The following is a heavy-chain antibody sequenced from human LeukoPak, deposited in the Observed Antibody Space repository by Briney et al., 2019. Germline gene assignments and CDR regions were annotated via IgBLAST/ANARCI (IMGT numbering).Heavy chain of an antibody. Sequence: LSLTCAVYGGSFSGYYWSWIRQAPGKGLEWVSYISSSGSTIYYADSVKGRFTISRDNAKNSLYLQMNSLRAEDTAVYYCARTRYWSGYKAHFDYWGQGTLVTVSS. CDR3: ARTRYWSGYKAHFDY. CDR1: GGSFSGYY. J-gene: IGHJ4*02. V-gene: IGHV3-11*04. CDR2: ISSSGSTI. D-gene: IGHD3-3*01.